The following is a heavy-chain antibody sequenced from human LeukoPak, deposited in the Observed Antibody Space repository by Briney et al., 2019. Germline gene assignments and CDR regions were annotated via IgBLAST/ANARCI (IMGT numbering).Heavy chain of an antibody. CDR3: ARQYCGGDCGFDY. CDR1: GGSISSYY. J-gene: IGHJ4*02. CDR2: MYHSGST. V-gene: IGHV4-59*08. D-gene: IGHD2-21*02. Sequence: SETLSLTCTVSGGSISSYYWSWIRQPPGKGLEWIGYMYHSGSTNYNPSLKSRVTISVDTSKNQFSLKLSSVTAADTAVYYCARQYCGGDCGFDYWGQGTLVTVSS.